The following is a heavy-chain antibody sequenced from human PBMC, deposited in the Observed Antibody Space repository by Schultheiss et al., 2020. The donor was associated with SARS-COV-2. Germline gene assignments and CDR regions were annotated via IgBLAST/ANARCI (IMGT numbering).Heavy chain of an antibody. V-gene: IGHV4-61*01. CDR3: ASLSGLQSYYYMDV. Sequence: SETLSLTCTVSGGSVSSGSYYWSWIRQPQGKGLEWIGYIYYSGSTNYNPSLKSRVTISVDKSKNQFSLKLSSVTAADTAVYYCASLSGLQSYYYMDVWGKGTTVTVSS. CDR1: GGSVSSGSYY. CDR2: IYYSGST. J-gene: IGHJ6*03. D-gene: IGHD4-11*01.